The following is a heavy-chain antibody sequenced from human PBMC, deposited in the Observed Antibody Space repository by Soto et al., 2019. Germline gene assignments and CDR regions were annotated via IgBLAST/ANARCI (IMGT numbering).Heavy chain of an antibody. Sequence: GASVKVSCKASGYTFTSYAMHWVRQAPGQRLEWMGWINAGNGNTKYSQKFQGRVTITRDTSASTAYMELSSLRSEDTAVYYCARIARGYDSSGYYYARYYFDYWGQGTLVTVSS. CDR1: GYTFTSYA. V-gene: IGHV1-3*01. CDR3: ARIARGYDSSGYYYARYYFDY. CDR2: INAGNGNT. D-gene: IGHD3-22*01. J-gene: IGHJ4*02.